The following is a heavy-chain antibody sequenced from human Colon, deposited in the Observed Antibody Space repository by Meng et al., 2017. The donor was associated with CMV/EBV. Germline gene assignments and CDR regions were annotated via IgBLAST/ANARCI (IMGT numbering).Heavy chain of an antibody. Sequence: GESLKISCAVSGLTISDRHMSWIRQAPGKGLEWIIYVTRDSMIYSADSVRGRFTISRDNAKNFVFLQMESLTVEDTAFYYCARDQLAGVAVAFDYWGQGSLVTVSS. V-gene: IGHV3-11*01. D-gene: IGHD6-19*01. CDR1: GLTISDRH. CDR2: VTRDSMI. CDR3: ARDQLAGVAVAFDY. J-gene: IGHJ4*02.